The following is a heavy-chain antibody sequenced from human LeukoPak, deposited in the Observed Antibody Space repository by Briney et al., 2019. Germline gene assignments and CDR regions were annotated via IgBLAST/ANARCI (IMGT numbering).Heavy chain of an antibody. J-gene: IGHJ3*02. D-gene: IGHD2-2*01. V-gene: IGHV3-23*01. CDR3: AKGDSEDIVVVPAAMLGAFDI. CDR2: ISGSGGST. CDR1: GFTFSSYA. Sequence: GGSLRLSCAASGFTFSSYAMSWVRQAPGKGLEWVSAISGSGGSTYYADSVKGRFTISRDNSKNTLYLQMNSLRAEDTAVYYCAKGDSEDIVVVPAAMLGAFDIWGQGTMVTVSS.